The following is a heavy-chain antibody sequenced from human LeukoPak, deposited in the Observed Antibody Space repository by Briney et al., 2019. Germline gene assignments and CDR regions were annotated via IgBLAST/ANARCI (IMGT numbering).Heavy chain of an antibody. Sequence: SETLSLTCSVSGASISGGTYYWGWIRQPPGKGLEWIGSIYYTGSTYDNPSLKSRVTISVDTSKNQFSLKLSSVTAADTAVYYCARGGAGSFPYNWFDPWGQGTLVTVSS. J-gene: IGHJ5*02. V-gene: IGHV4-39*01. D-gene: IGHD3-10*01. CDR1: GASISGGTYY. CDR3: ARGGAGSFPYNWFDP. CDR2: IYYTGST.